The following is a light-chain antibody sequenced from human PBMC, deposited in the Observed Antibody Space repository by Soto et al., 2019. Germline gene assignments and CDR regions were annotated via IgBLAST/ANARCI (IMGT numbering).Light chain of an antibody. CDR3: CSYAGSRTYV. J-gene: IGLJ1*01. CDR1: SRDVGIYNL. CDR2: EGS. V-gene: IGLV2-23*01. Sequence: QSALTQPASVSGSPGQSITISCTGTSRDVGIYNLVSWYQQHPGKAPKLMIYEGSKRPSGVSNRFSGSKSGNTASLTISGLLAEDEADYYCCSYAGSRTYVFGTGTKLTVL.